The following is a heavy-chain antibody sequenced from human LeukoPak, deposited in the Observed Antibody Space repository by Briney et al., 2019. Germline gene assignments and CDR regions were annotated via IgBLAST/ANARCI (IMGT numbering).Heavy chain of an antibody. V-gene: IGHV4-34*01. CDR3: ARERVGGNRRDDSSI. D-gene: IGHD1/OR15-1a*01. CDR1: GGSFSGYY. J-gene: IGHJ3*02. CDR2: INHSGST. Sequence: SETLSLTCAVYGGSFSGYYWSWIRQPPGKGLEWIGEINHSGSTNYNPSLKSRVTISIDTSKNQFSLKLTSVTAADTALYYCARERVGGNRRDDSSIWAQGTMVAVSS.